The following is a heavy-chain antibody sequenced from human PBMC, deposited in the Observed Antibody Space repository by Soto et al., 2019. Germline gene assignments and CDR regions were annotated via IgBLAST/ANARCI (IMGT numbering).Heavy chain of an antibody. CDR3: ANIAARQNYGMDV. Sequence: GGSLRLSCAASGFTFSSYAMHWVRQAPGKGLEWVAVISYDGSNKYYADSVKGRFTISRDNSKNTLYLQMNSLRAEDTAVYYCANIAARQNYGMDVWGQGTTVTVSS. J-gene: IGHJ6*02. D-gene: IGHD6-6*01. V-gene: IGHV3-30-3*01. CDR2: ISYDGSNK. CDR1: GFTFSSYA.